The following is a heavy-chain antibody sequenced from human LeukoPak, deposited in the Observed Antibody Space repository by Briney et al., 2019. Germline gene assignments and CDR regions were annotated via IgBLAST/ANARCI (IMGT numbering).Heavy chain of an antibody. J-gene: IGHJ4*02. CDR1: GYTFTIYD. CDR2: MNPYSGNT. CDR3: ARGPHYDILTGYYHFDY. V-gene: IGHV1-8*01. D-gene: IGHD3-9*01. Sequence: ASVRVSSQASGYTFTIYDINWVRQAPGRGLEWMGWMNPYSGNTGFAQKFQGRVTITRNTSINTAYMELSSLRSEDTAVYYCARGPHYDILTGYYHFDYWGQGTQVTVSS.